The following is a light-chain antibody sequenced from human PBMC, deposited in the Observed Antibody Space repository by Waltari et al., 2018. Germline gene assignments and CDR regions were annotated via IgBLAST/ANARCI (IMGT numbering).Light chain of an antibody. V-gene: IGLV2-8*01. CDR3: SSYAGTNNLV. CDR1: SSDVGGYNL. Sequence: QSALTQPPSASGSPGQSVTISCTGRSSDVGGYNLFSWYQQHPGKAPKLMISEVSERPSGVPDRFSGSKSGNTASLTVSGLQAEDEADYYCSSYAGTNNLVFGGGTKLTVL. CDR2: EVS. J-gene: IGLJ2*01.